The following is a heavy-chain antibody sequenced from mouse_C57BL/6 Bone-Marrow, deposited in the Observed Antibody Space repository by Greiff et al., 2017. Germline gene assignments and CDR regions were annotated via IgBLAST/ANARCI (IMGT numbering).Heavy chain of an antibody. CDR1: GFSLSTFGMG. Sequence: QVTLNVSGPGILQPSQTLSLTCSFSGFSLSTFGMGLVWIRQPSGKGLEWLAHIWWDDEKYYNPALKIRLTISKDTSQNQVFRKISNVYTADTATYYCARIGPYDYDERDWFAYWGQGTLVTVSA. CDR3: ARIGPYDYDERDWFAY. D-gene: IGHD2-4*01. CDR2: IWWDDEK. V-gene: IGHV8-8*01. J-gene: IGHJ3*01.